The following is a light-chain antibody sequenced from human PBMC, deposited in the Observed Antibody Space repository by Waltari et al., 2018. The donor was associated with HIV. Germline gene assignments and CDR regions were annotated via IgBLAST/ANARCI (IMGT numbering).Light chain of an antibody. CDR1: TSNIGTNS. CDR2: SNH. Sequence: QSVLTQPPSAPGTPGQRVTISCSGSTSNIGTNSVSWYQQVPGTAPKLLIYSNHQKPSGVPERYSASKSGTSASLAIYGLQSEDEADYYCASWDDSLNAVLFGGGTKVTVL. J-gene: IGLJ2*01. CDR3: ASWDDSLNAVL. V-gene: IGLV1-44*01.